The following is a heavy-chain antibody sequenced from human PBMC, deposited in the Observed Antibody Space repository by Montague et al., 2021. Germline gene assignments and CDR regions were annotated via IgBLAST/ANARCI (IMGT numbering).Heavy chain of an antibody. CDR2: IYYRGNT. V-gene: IGHV4-59*11. CDR1: GGAIDSRN. D-gene: IGHD1-26*01. J-gene: IGHJ5*02. Sequence: SETLSLTCTVSGGAIDSRNWSWIRQPPGKGLEWIGCIYYRGNTNYNSSLTNRVTISVDTSKNQFSLKLSSLTAADTAVYYCARDLHGGYGKWFDPWGQGTLVTVSP. CDR3: ARDLHGGYGKWFDP.